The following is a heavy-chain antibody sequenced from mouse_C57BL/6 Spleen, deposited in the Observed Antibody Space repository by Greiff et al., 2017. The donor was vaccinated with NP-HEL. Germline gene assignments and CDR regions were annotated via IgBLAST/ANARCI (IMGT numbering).Heavy chain of an antibody. CDR1: GFTFSDYG. CDR2: ISSGSSTI. CDR3: ARRNYGVWYFDV. J-gene: IGHJ1*03. D-gene: IGHD1-1*02. V-gene: IGHV5-17*01. Sequence: EVKLMESGGGLVKPGGSLKLSCAASGFTFSDYGMHWVRQAPEKGLEWVAYISSGSSTIYYADTVKGRFTISRDNAKNTLFLQMTSLRSEDTAMYDCARRNYGVWYFDVWGTGTTVTVSS.